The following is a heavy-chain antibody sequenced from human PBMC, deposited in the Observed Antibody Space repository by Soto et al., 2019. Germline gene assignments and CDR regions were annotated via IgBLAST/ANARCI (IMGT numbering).Heavy chain of an antibody. CDR1: GFTFDDYA. J-gene: IGHJ5*02. CDR3: AKDKDIVPRGWFDP. V-gene: IGHV3-9*01. D-gene: IGHD2-8*01. CDR2: ISWNSGSI. Sequence: EVQLVESGGGLVQPGRSLRLSCAASGFTFDDYAMHWVRQAPGKGLERVSGISWNSGSIGYADSVKGRFTISRDNAKNSLYLQMNSLRAEDTALYYCAKDKDIVPRGWFDPWGQGTLVTVSS.